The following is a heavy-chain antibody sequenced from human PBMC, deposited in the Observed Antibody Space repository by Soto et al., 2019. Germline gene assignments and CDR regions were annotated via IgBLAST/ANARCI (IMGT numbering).Heavy chain of an antibody. CDR2: ISGSGGST. V-gene: IGHV3-23*01. CDR1: GFTFSSYA. CDR3: AQDGLLGGVRAAAGTLAFDY. Sequence: EVQLLESGGGLVQPGGSLRLSCAASGFTFSSYAMSWVRQAPGKGLEWVSAISGSGGSTYYADSVKGRFTIARDNSKHPLDLQRNRLRAEDTAVYYCAQDGLLGGVRAAAGTLAFDYWGQGTLVTVSS. J-gene: IGHJ4*02. D-gene: IGHD3-16*01.